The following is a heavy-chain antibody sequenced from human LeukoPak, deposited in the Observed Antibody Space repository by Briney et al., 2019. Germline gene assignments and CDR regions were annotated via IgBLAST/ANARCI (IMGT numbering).Heavy chain of an antibody. Sequence: KPSETLSLTCAVSGGSISSSNWWSWVRQPPGKGLEWIGEIYHSGSTNYNPSLKSRVTISVDKSKNQFSLKLSSVTAADTAVYYCAREVLGTASAFDYWGQGTLVTVSS. D-gene: IGHD1-1*01. CDR2: IYHSGST. CDR1: GGSISSSNW. V-gene: IGHV4-4*02. CDR3: AREVLGTASAFDY. J-gene: IGHJ4*02.